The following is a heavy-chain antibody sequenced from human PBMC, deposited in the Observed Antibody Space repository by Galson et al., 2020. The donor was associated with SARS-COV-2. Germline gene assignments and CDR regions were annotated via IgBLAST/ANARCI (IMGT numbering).Heavy chain of an antibody. V-gene: IGHV4-39*01. J-gene: IGHJ4*02. CDR2: IYYSGNT. Sequence: SETLSLTCSVSGGSISSSTYSWGWIRQPPGKGLEWIGTIYYSGNTYYNPSLKSRVTMSVDTSKNQFSLKLSSVTAADTAVYYCARRVDYWGQGTLVTVSS. CDR1: GGSISSSTYS. CDR3: ARRVDY.